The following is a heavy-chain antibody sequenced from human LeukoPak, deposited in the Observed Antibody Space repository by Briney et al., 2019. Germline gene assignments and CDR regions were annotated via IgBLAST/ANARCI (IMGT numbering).Heavy chain of an antibody. Sequence: GGSLRHSCAASGFTFSNFGMHWVRQAPGKGLEWVTVISYAGSSKFYADSVKGRFTVSRDDSKNTLYLQMNSLRVEDTAVYYCAKDFTGFYGMDVWGQGTTVTVSS. CDR1: GFTFSNFG. CDR3: AKDFTGFYGMDV. J-gene: IGHJ6*02. V-gene: IGHV3-30*18. CDR2: ISYAGSSK. D-gene: IGHD3-16*01.